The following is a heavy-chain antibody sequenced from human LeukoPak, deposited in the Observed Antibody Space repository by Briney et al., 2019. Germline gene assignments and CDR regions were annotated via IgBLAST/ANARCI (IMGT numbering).Heavy chain of an antibody. V-gene: IGHV4-4*02. Sequence: PSETLSLTCAVSGGSVSHSNWWTWVHQSPGKGLEWIGEVHPSEGTNYNPSLKSRVTISVDTSKNQFSLKLSSVTAADTAVYYCARGLVGCSGGSCYSSGMDVWGQGTTVTVSS. CDR1: GGSVSHSNW. D-gene: IGHD2-15*01. CDR2: VHPSEGT. CDR3: ARGLVGCSGGSCYSSGMDV. J-gene: IGHJ6*02.